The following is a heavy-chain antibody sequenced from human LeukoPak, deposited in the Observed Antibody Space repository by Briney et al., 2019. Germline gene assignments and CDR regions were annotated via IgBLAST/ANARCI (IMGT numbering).Heavy chain of an antibody. J-gene: IGHJ4*02. CDR3: ARVGHCSSTSCHYIDY. Sequence: ASVKVSCKASGYTFTSYDINWVRQAPGQGHEWMGWINPNSGDTHFTQKFQGRVSMTRDTSISTAYMELNRLTSDDTAVYYCARVGHCSSTSCHYIDYWGQGTLVTVSS. CDR1: GYTFTSYD. D-gene: IGHD2-2*01. CDR2: INPNSGDT. V-gene: IGHV1-2*02.